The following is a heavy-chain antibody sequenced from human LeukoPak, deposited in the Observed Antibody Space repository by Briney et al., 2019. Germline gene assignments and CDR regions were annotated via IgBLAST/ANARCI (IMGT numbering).Heavy chain of an antibody. CDR3: ARKTGAYFDY. Sequence: GGSLRLSCAASGFTFSSYSMNWVRQAPGKGVEWVSSISSSSSYIYYADSVKGRFTISRDNAKNSLYLQMNSLRAEDTAVYYCARKTGAYFDYWGQGTLVTVSS. CDR1: GFTFSSYS. J-gene: IGHJ4*02. D-gene: IGHD1-1*01. V-gene: IGHV3-21*01. CDR2: ISSSSSYI.